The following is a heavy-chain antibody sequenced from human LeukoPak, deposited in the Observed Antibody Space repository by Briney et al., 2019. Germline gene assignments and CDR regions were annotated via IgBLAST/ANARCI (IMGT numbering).Heavy chain of an antibody. V-gene: IGHV3-23*01. CDR1: GFTFSSYA. CDR2: ISGSGGST. J-gene: IGHJ6*02. D-gene: IGHD2-2*01. CDR3: ARDMEPRYCSSTSCLRTNYYYYGMDV. Sequence: GSLRLSCAASGFTFSSYAMSWVRQAPGKGLEWVSAISGSGGSTYYADSVKGRFTISRDNSKNTLYLQMNSLRAEDTAVYYCARDMEPRYCSSTSCLRTNYYYYGMDVWGQGTTVTVSS.